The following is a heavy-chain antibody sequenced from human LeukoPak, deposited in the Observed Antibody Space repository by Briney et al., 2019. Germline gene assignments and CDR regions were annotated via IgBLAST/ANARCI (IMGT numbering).Heavy chain of an antibody. CDR2: IYYSGST. Sequence: SETLSLTCTVSGGSISSYYWSWIRQPPGKGLEWLGYIYYSGSTNYNPSLKSRVTISVDTSKNQSSLKLSSVTAADTAVYYCARLIDGVCLNWGQGTLVTVSS. J-gene: IGHJ4*02. D-gene: IGHD2-8*01. V-gene: IGHV4-59*01. CDR1: GGSISSYY. CDR3: ARLIDGVCLN.